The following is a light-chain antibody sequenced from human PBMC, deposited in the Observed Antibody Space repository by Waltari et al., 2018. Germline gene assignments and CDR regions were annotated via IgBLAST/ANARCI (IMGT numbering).Light chain of an antibody. CDR2: QDI. CDR1: KLGDKY. J-gene: IGLJ2*01. V-gene: IGLV3-1*01. CDR3: QAWDSSTYVV. Sequence: SYELTQPPSVSVSPGQTASLTCSGDKLGDKYASWYQQKPGQSPVLVIYQDIKRPSGIPERFSGSNSGKTATLTISGTQAMDEADYYCQAWDSSTYVVFGGGTKLTVL.